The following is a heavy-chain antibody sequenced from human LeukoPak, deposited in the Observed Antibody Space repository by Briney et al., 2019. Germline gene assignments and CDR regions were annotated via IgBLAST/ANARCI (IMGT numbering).Heavy chain of an antibody. CDR1: GFTASNYW. Sequence: PGDSLRLSCAASGFTASNYWMHWVRQVPGKGLVWVALITGDGTATNHADSVKGRFTVSRDDAKNTLFLQMNSLRADDSAVYYCARGGVVAALDYWGRGARVTVSS. D-gene: IGHD1-26*01. J-gene: IGHJ4*02. CDR2: ITGDGTAT. V-gene: IGHV3-74*01. CDR3: ARGGVVAALDY.